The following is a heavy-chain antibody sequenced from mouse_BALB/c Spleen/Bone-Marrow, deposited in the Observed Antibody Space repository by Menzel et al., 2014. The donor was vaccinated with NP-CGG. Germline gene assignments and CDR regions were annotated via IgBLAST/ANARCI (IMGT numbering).Heavy chain of an antibody. CDR1: GYTFTNYW. V-gene: IGHV1-69*02. J-gene: IGHJ4*01. CDR2: IYPSDSYS. Sequence: QVQLQQSGAELVRPGASVKVSCKASGYTFTNYWINWERQRPGQGLEWIGNIYPSDSYSNYNQKFKDKATLTVDKSSSTAYMQLSSPTSEDSAVYYCTRRDRYDYYGVDYWGQGTSVTVSS. D-gene: IGHD2-14*01. CDR3: TRRDRYDYYGVDY.